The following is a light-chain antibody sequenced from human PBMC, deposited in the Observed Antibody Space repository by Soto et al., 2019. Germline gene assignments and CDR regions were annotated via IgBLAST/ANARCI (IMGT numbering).Light chain of an antibody. V-gene: IGKV3-15*01. CDR2: GAS. Sequence: EIVMTQSPATPSLCPGERATLSCRASESVSTNLAWYQQKAGQAPRLLIYGASTRATGIPARFSGSGSGTEFTLTISSLQSEDFAVYYCQQYSIWRTFGQGTKVDIK. CDR3: QQYSIWRT. J-gene: IGKJ1*01. CDR1: ESVSTN.